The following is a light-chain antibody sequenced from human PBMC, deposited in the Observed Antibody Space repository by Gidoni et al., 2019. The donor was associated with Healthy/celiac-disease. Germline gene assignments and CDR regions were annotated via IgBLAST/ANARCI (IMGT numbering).Light chain of an antibody. Sequence: DMQMTQSPSSLSASVGDRVTITCRASQSISSYVNWYQQKPGKATKLLIYAASSLQSGVPSRFSCSGSGTDFTLTISSLQPEDFATYYRQQSYSTPWTFGQGTKVEIK. CDR3: QQSYSTPWT. V-gene: IGKV1-39*01. CDR1: QSISSY. CDR2: AAS. J-gene: IGKJ1*01.